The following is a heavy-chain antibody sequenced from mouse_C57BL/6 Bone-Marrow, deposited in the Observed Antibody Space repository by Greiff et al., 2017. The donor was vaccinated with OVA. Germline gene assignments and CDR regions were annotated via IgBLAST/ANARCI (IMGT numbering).Heavy chain of an antibody. CDR1: GYAFTNYL. CDR3: ARAGKRAMDY. J-gene: IGHJ4*01. D-gene: IGHD2-1*01. V-gene: IGHV1-54*01. CDR2: INPGSGGT. Sequence: QVQLQQSGAELVRPGTSVKVSCKASGYAFTNYLIEWVKQRPGQGLEWIGVINPGSGGTNYNEKFKGKATLTADNSSSTAYMQLSSLTSEDSAVYFCARAGKRAMDYWGQGTSVTVSS.